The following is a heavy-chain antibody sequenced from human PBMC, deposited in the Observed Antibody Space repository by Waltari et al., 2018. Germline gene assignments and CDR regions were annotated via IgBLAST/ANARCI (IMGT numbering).Heavy chain of an antibody. CDR3: ARGGVGAPDY. CDR1: GFTFSRYW. D-gene: IGHD1-26*01. CDR2: IYSDGSGA. V-gene: IGHV3-74*01. J-gene: IGHJ4*02. Sequence: EVQLVESGGGLVQPGGSLRLSCAPSGFTFSRYWMHWVRQAPGKGLVWVSRIYSDGSGAIYADSVKGRFTISRDNAKNTLYLQMNSLGPEDTAVYYCARGGVGAPDYWGQGTLVTVSS.